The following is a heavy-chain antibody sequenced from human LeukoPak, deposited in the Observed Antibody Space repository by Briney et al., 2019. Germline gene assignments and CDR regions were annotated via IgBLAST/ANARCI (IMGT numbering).Heavy chain of an antibody. CDR2: ISSSSSYI. CDR3: ASIAVAGGIDY. Sequence: GGSLRLSCAASGFTFSSYSMNRVRQAPGKGLEWVSSISSSSSYIYYADSVKGRFTISRDNAKNSLYLQMNSLRAEDTAVYYCASIAVAGGIDYWGQGTLVTVSS. J-gene: IGHJ4*02. CDR1: GFTFSSYS. D-gene: IGHD6-19*01. V-gene: IGHV3-21*01.